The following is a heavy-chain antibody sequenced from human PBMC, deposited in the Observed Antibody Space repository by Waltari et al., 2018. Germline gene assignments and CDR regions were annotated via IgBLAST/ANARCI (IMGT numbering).Heavy chain of an antibody. Sequence: EVQLVESGGGLVQPGGSLRLSCAASGFTFSSYSMNWVRQAPGKGLEWVSYISSSSSTIYYADSVKGRFTISRDNTKNSLYLQMNSLRAEDTAVYYCARDQSIVVVIAPIRGFDPWGQGTLVTVSS. V-gene: IGHV3-48*04. D-gene: IGHD2-21*01. CDR3: ARDQSIVVVIAPIRGFDP. CDR1: GFTFSSYS. CDR2: ISSSSSTI. J-gene: IGHJ5*02.